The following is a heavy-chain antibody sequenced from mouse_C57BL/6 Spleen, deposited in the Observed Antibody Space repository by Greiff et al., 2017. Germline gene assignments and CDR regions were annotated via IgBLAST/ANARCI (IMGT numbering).Heavy chain of an antibody. CDR1: GFTFSDYY. V-gene: IGHV5-12*01. CDR2: ISNGGGST. D-gene: IGHD1-1*01. J-gene: IGHJ3*01. Sequence: EVKLQESGGGLVQPGGSLKLSCAASGFTFSDYYMYWVRQTPEKRLEWVAYISNGGGSTYYPDTVKGRFTISRDNAKNTLYLQMSRLKSEDTAMYYCARPTVVATWFAYWGQGTLVTVSA. CDR3: ARPTVVATWFAY.